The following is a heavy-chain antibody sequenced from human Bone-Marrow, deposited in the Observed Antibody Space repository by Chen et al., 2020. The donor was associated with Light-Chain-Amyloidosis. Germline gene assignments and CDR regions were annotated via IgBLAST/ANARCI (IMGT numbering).Heavy chain of an antibody. J-gene: IGHJ4*02. CDR1: GGPISSSNW. CDR3: AATSYGSGSYYKDY. D-gene: IGHD3-10*01. Sequence: QVQLQESGPGLVKPSGTLSLTCAVPGGPISSSNWWSWVRQPPGKGLEWIGEIYHSGSTNYNPSLKSRVTISVDKSKNQFSLKLSSVTAADTAVYYCAATSYGSGSYYKDYWGQGTLVTVSS. CDR2: IYHSGST. V-gene: IGHV4-4*02.